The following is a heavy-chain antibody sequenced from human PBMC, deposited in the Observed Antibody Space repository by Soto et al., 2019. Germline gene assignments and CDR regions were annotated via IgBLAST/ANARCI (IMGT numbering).Heavy chain of an antibody. CDR3: ARVGEKYSSSWYKQYYFDY. J-gene: IGHJ4*02. V-gene: IGHV1-18*01. CDR2: ISAYNGNT. D-gene: IGHD6-13*01. CDR1: GYTFTSYG. Sequence: ASVKVSCKASGYTFTSYGISWVRQVPGQGLEWMGWISAYNGNTNYAQKLQGRVTMTTDTSTSTAYMELRSLRSDDTAVYYCARVGEKYSSSWYKQYYFDYWGQGTLVTVSS.